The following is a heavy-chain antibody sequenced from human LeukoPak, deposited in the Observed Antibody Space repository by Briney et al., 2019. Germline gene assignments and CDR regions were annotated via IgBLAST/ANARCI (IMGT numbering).Heavy chain of an antibody. J-gene: IGHJ6*02. CDR2: IIPIFGTA. CDR3: ARTGENPPAATLYGMDV. D-gene: IGHD2-15*01. V-gene: IGHV1-69*13. CDR1: GGTFSSYG. Sequence: SVKVSCKASGGTFSSYGISWVRQAPGLGLEWMGGIIPIFGTANYAQKFQGRVTITADESTSTAYMELSSLRSEDTAVYYCARTGENPPAATLYGMDVWGQGTTVTVSS.